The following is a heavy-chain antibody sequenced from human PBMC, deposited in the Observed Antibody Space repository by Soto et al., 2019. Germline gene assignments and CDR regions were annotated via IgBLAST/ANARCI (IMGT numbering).Heavy chain of an antibody. D-gene: IGHD2-2*03. Sequence: ASVKVSCRASGYTFTSYDINWVRQATGQGLEWMGWMNPNSGNTGYAQKFQGRVTMTRNTSISTAYMGLSSLRSEDTAVYYCARGGYCSSTSCYAYGMDVWGQGTTVTVSS. CDR3: ARGGYCSSTSCYAYGMDV. CDR1: GYTFTSYD. CDR2: MNPNSGNT. V-gene: IGHV1-8*01. J-gene: IGHJ6*02.